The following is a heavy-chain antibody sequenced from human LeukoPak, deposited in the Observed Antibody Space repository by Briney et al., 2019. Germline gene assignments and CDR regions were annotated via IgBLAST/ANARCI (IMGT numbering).Heavy chain of an antibody. J-gene: IGHJ4*02. CDR2: VSGDGGVT. V-gene: IGHV3-43*02. CDR1: GFTFRDFS. Sequence: PGGSLRLSCAASGFTFRDFSMHWVRQAPGKGLEWVSLVSGDGGVTHYADSVKGRFTISRDNSKNSLYLQMSSLRVEDTAFYYCAIDIDNAGSYFFDYWGQGTLVTVSS. CDR3: AIDIDNAGSYFFDY. D-gene: IGHD1-14*01.